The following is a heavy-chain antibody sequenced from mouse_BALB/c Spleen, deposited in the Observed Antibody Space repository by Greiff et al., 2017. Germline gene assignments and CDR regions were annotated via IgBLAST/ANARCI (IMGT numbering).Heavy chain of an antibody. CDR1: GFSLTSYG. V-gene: IGHV2-9*02. Sequence: VQRVESGPGLVAPSQSLSITCTVSGFSLTSYGVHWVRQPPGKGLEWLGVIWAGGSTNYNSALMSRLSISKDNSKSQVFLKMNSLQTDDTAMYYCARDTPGRGYAMDYWGQGTSVTVSS. J-gene: IGHJ4*01. CDR2: IWAGGST. CDR3: ARDTPGRGYAMDY.